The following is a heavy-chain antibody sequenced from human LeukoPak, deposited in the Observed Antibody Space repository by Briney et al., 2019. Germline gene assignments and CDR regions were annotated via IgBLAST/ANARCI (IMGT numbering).Heavy chain of an antibody. Sequence: GGSLRLSCAASGFTFSSHSMNWVRQAPGKGLEWVSYISSSSNTKYYADSVKGRFTISRDNAKNSLYLQMNSLRAEDTAVYYCARVVSLWSGYWDYWGQGTLVTVSS. J-gene: IGHJ4*02. CDR3: ARVVSLWSGYWDY. D-gene: IGHD3-3*01. CDR1: GFTFSSHS. V-gene: IGHV3-48*04. CDR2: ISSSSNTK.